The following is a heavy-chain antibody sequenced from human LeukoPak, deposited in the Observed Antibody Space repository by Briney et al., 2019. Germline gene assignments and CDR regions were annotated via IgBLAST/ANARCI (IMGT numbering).Heavy chain of an antibody. D-gene: IGHD3-22*01. V-gene: IGHV1-18*01. CDR3: ARDSYYYDSSDAFDI. CDR2: ISAYNGNT. Sequence: ASVKVSCKASGYTFTSYGISWVRQAPGQGPEWMGWISAYNGNTNYAQKLQGRVTMTTDTSTSTAYMELRSLRSDDTAVYYCARDSYYYDSSDAFDIWGQGTMVTVSS. CDR1: GYTFTSYG. J-gene: IGHJ3*02.